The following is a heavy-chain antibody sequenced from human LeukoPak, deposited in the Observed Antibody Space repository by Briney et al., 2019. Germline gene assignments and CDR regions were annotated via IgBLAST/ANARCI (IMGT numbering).Heavy chain of an antibody. J-gene: IGHJ4*02. CDR2: IYHSGST. D-gene: IGHD3-22*01. V-gene: IGHV4-38-2*02. CDR3: ARQTANHNYYDSSGNDY. Sequence: SETLSLTCTVSGYSISSGYYWGWIRQPPGKGLEWIGSIYHSGSTYYNPSLKSRVTISVDTPKNQFSLKLSSVTAADTAVYYCARQTANHNYYDSSGNDYWGQGTLVTVSS. CDR1: GYSISSGYY.